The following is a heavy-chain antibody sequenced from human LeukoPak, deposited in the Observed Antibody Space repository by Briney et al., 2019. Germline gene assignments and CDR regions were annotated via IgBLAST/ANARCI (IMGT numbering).Heavy chain of an antibody. V-gene: IGHV3-23*01. CDR2: ISGSGGST. D-gene: IGHD3-10*01. CDR1: GFTFSSYA. J-gene: IGHJ4*02. CDR3: AKAGGIWFGEFGGFFDY. Sequence: GESLRLSCAASGFTFSSYAMTWVRQAPGGGLEWVSAISGSGGSTYYADSVKGRLTISRDNSKNTLYLQMNSLRAEDTAVYYCAKAGGIWFGEFGGFFDYWGQGTLVTVSS.